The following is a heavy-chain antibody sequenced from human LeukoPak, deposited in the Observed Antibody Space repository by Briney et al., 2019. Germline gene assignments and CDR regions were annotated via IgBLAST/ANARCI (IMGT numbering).Heavy chain of an antibody. CDR2: IYTSGST. Sequence: SETLSLTCTVSGGSISSYYWSWIRQPAGKGLEWIGRIYTSGSTNYNPSLKSRVTMSVDTSKNQFSLKLSSVTAADTAVYYCATGGDYYGSGTYYNNWGQGTLVTVSS. CDR1: GGSISSYY. D-gene: IGHD3-10*01. J-gene: IGHJ4*02. V-gene: IGHV4-4*07. CDR3: ATGGDYYGSGTYYNN.